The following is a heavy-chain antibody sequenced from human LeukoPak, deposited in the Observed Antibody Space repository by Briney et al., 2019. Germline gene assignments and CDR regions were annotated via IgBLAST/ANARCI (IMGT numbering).Heavy chain of an antibody. V-gene: IGHV4-59*11. J-gene: IGHJ4*02. CDR3: ATIKHGQIFGYFDF. CDR1: GASISSHY. Sequence: SETLSLTCTVSGASISSHYWSWLRQPPGKGLEWIGYVIDSVRTKVNPSLQSRLTLSADTSKNEFSLRLSSVTAADTAVYYCATIKHGQIFGYFDFWGQGIKVTVSS. D-gene: IGHD3-16*01. CDR2: VIDSVRT.